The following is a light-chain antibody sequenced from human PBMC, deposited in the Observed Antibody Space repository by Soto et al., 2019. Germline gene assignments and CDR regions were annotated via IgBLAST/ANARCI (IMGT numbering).Light chain of an antibody. V-gene: IGKV1-9*01. CDR2: GAA. Sequence: DIQLTQSPSFLSASVGDRVTISCRASQGISDYLAWYQQKPGKAPNLLIYGAATLQSGVPSRFSGSASGTEFTLTFRSLHPEDFAAYFCQQFNAYPLTFVGGTMLEIK. J-gene: IGKJ4*01. CDR3: QQFNAYPLT. CDR1: QGISDY.